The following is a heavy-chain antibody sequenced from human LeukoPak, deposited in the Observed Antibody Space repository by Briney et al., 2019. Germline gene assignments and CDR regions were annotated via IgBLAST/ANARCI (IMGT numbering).Heavy chain of an antibody. CDR2: INPNSGGT. Sequence: EASVKVSCKASAYTFTDDYMHWVRQAPGQGLEWLGWINPNSGGTNYAQKFQGRVTMTRDTSISTAYMELSSLRSDDTAVYYCARDLGVFGPKSRAFDIWGQGTMVTVSS. V-gene: IGHV1-2*02. CDR3: ARDLGVFGPKSRAFDI. J-gene: IGHJ3*02. CDR1: AYTFTDDY. D-gene: IGHD3-3*01.